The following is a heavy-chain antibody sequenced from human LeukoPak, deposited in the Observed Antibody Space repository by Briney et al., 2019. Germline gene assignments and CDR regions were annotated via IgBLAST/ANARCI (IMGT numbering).Heavy chain of an antibody. CDR3: VRGDASGRPGIGFDF. D-gene: IGHD1-26*01. CDR2: FHDSEST. Sequence: SETLSLTCTVSGGSISNSYWSWIRQPPGKGLEWIGFFHDSESTNYNPSPKGRVSISLDTSKNQVSLWLSSVTAADTAVYYCVRGDASGRPGIGFDFWGQGTLVTVSS. CDR1: GGSISNSY. V-gene: IGHV4-59*01. J-gene: IGHJ4*02.